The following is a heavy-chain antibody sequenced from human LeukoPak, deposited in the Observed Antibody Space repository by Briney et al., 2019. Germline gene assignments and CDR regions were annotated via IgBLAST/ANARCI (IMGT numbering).Heavy chain of an antibody. Sequence: GGSLRLSCAASGFTVSSNYMSWVRQAPGKGLEWVSVIYSGGSTYYADSVKGRFTLSRDNSKNTLYLQMSSLRAEDTAVYYCARAVLGVSSGYYDYWGQGTLVTVSS. CDR1: GFTVSSNY. D-gene: IGHD3-22*01. CDR2: IYSGGST. J-gene: IGHJ4*02. V-gene: IGHV3-53*01. CDR3: ARAVLGVSSGYYDY.